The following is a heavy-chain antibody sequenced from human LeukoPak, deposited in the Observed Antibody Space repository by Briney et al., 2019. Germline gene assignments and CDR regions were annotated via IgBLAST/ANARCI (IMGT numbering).Heavy chain of an antibody. CDR2: IWYDASKK. J-gene: IGHJ4*02. CDR1: GFTFSSHS. V-gene: IGHV3-33*08. Sequence: GGSLRLSCAASGFTFSSHSMNWVRQAPGKGLEWVAVIWYDASKKYYADSVKGRFTISRDNSKNTLYLQMNSLRAEDTAVYYCARDLSYGSGEFWGQGTLVTVSS. CDR3: ARDLSYGSGEF. D-gene: IGHD3-10*01.